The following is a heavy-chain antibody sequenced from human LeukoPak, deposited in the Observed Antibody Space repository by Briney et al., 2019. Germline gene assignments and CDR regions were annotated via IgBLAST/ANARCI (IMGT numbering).Heavy chain of an antibody. CDR3: ARDRRDVYNRPTDAFDF. CDR1: GFTFSNYS. V-gene: IGHV3-48*01. CDR2: ISSSSSTI. D-gene: IGHD5-24*01. Sequence: PGGSLRLSCAASGFTFSNYSMNWVRQAPGKGLEWVSYISSSSSTIYYADSVKGRFTISRDNAKTSLYLQMSSLRAEDMAVYYCARDRRDVYNRPTDAFDFWGQGAMVTVSS. J-gene: IGHJ3*01.